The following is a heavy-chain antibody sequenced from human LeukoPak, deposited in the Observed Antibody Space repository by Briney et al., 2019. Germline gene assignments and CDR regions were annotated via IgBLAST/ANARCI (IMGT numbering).Heavy chain of an antibody. CDR2: IYYSGST. J-gene: IGHJ5*02. V-gene: IGHV4-59*01. D-gene: IGHD6-6*01. CDR1: GGSISDNY. Sequence: SETLSLTCTVSGGSISDNYWNWIRQPPGKGLEWIGYIYYSGSTNYNPSLKSRVTISIDMSKSQFSLKLSSVTAADTAVYYCARVMAGSSSGGYWFDPWGQGTLVTVSS. CDR3: ARVMAGSSSGGYWFDP.